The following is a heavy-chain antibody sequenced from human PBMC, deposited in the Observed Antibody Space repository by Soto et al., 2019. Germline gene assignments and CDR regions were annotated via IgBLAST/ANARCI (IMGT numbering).Heavy chain of an antibody. CDR2: IYYSGST. D-gene: IGHD6-13*01. CDR3: ARFIAAAGTNWFDP. Sequence: QVQLQESGPGLVKPSETLSLTCTVSGGSVSSGSYYWSWIRQPPGKGLEWIGYIYYSGSTNYNPSLKSRVTISVDTSKNQFSLKLSSVTAADTAVYYCARFIAAAGTNWFDPWGQGPLVTVSS. J-gene: IGHJ5*02. V-gene: IGHV4-61*01. CDR1: GGSVSSGSYY.